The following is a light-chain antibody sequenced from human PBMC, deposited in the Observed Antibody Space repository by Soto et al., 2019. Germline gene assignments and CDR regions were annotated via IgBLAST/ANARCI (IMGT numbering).Light chain of an antibody. CDR3: MQGTQFPFT. J-gene: IGKJ3*01. CDR1: QSLVYSDGNTY. Sequence: DIVMTQTPLSSPVTLGQPASISCRSSQSLVYSDGNTYLTWLQQRPGQPPRLLIYQISNRFSGVPDRFSGSGAGTDFTLKISRVEAEDVGVYYCMQGTQFPFTFGPGTTVDIK. CDR2: QIS. V-gene: IGKV2-24*01.